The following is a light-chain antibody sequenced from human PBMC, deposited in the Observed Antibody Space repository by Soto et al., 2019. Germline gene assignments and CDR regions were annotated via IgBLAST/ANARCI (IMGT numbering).Light chain of an antibody. CDR1: SGHGNYV. V-gene: IGLV4-69*01. J-gene: IGLJ2*01. CDR3: LTWDTGNVV. Sequence: VLTQSPSASASLGASVKLTCTLSSGHGNYVIAWHQQQPEKGLRYLMKVKSDGSHSKGDGIPDRFSGSSSGAERYLAISSLQSEDEADYYCLTWDTGNVVFGGGTKLTVL. CDR2: VKSDGSH.